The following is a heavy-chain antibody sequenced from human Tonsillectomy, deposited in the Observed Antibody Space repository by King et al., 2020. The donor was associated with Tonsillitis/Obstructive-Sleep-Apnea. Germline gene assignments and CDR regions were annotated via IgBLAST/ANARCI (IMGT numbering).Heavy chain of an antibody. D-gene: IGHD1-1*01. CDR3: AYSGEGYKHFYYYGMDV. V-gene: IGHV1-69*10. CDR2: IIHNLGIA. CDR1: GDTFSSYA. J-gene: IGHJ6*02. Sequence: VQLVESGAEVKKPGSSVKVSCEASGDTFSSYAITWVRQAPGQGLEWMGGIIHNLGIANYAQKFQGRVTITADKYTSATYMEVSRLISEDTAVYYCAYSGEGYKHFYYYGMDVWGQGTTVTVSS.